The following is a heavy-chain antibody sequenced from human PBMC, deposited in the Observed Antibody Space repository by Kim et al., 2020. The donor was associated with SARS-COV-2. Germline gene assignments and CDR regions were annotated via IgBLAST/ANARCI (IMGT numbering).Heavy chain of an antibody. V-gene: IGHV1-58*01. Sequence: AQKFQERVTITRDMSTSTAYMELSSLRSEDTAVYYCAGVGGIGPAATFDPWGQGTLVTVSS. D-gene: IGHD2-2*01. CDR3: AGVGGIGPAATFDP. J-gene: IGHJ5*02.